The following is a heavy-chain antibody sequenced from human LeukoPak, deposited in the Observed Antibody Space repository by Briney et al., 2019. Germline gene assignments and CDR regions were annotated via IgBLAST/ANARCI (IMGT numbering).Heavy chain of an antibody. CDR3: GRDWRVFTDLFDL. Sequence: SVKVSCKAAGGTLSSYAISWVRQAPGHGLQWMGRIIPILGIANYAQKFQGRVTITADKSTSPAYMELSSLRSEDTAVYYGGRDWRVFTDLFDLWGRGTLVTVSS. D-gene: IGHD3-3*01. CDR1: GGTLSSYA. J-gene: IGHJ2*01. V-gene: IGHV1-69*04. CDR2: IIPILGIA.